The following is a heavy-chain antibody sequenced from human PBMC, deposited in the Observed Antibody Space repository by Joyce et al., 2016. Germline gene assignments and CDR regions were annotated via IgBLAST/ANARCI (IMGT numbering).Heavy chain of an antibody. Sequence: EVQLVESGGGLVQPGGSLRLSCAASGFRFSDHYMDWVRQAPGKGLEWIGRIRNRNRGYTTEYAASVRGRVTIARDDTKSSLHLQINSLKVEDAAVYYCTIIAAANYGEYDHWGHGTLVTVSS. CDR1: GFRFSDHY. J-gene: IGHJ4*01. CDR2: IRNRNRGYTT. CDR3: TIIAAANYGEYDH. V-gene: IGHV3-72*01. D-gene: IGHD4-17*01.